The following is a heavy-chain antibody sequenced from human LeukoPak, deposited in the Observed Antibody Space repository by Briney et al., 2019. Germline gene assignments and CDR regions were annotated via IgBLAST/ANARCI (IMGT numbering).Heavy chain of an antibody. CDR1: GFIFSSYG. D-gene: IGHD6-19*01. J-gene: IGHJ6*02. Sequence: ERSLRLSCAASGFIFSSYGMHWVRQAPGKGLEWVAVVSYDGSNKYYADSVKGRFTISRDNSKNTLYLQMNSLRAEDTAVYYCARPNTLAGTPGGMDVWGQGTTVTVSS. V-gene: IGHV3-30*03. CDR3: ARPNTLAGTPGGMDV. CDR2: VSYDGSNK.